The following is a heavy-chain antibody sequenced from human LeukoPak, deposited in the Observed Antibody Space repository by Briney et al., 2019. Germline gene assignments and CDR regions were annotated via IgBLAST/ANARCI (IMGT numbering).Heavy chain of an antibody. V-gene: IGHV3-9*01. CDR3: ARGIDYYGSRGYYTRFDY. D-gene: IGHD3-22*01. Sequence: GGSLRLSCAASGFTFTDYDMHWVRQAPGKGLEWVAGISWNSGSIGYADSVKGRFTISRDNSKNSLYLQMNSLRAEDTALYYCARGIDYYGSRGYYTRFDYSGQGSLLTLSP. CDR1: GFTFTDYD. J-gene: IGHJ4*02. CDR2: ISWNSGSI.